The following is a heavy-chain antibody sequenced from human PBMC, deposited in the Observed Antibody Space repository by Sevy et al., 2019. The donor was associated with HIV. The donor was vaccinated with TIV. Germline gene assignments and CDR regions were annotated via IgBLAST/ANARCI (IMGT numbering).Heavy chain of an antibody. CDR1: GYTFTGYY. V-gene: IGHV1-18*04. CDR2: ISAYNGNT. Sequence: ASVKVSCKASGYTFTGYYMHWVRQAPGQGLEWMGWISAYNGNTNYAQKLQGRVTMTTDTSTSTAYMALRSLRSDDTAVYYCAGGEYSSDLDYWGQGTLVTVSS. J-gene: IGHJ4*02. D-gene: IGHD6-6*01. CDR3: AGGEYSSDLDY.